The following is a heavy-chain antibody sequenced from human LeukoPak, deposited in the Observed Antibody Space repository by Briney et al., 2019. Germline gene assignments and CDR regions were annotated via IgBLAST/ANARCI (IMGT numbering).Heavy chain of an antibody. CDR2: IYPGDSDT. CDR3: ARHSIAAAADY. D-gene: IGHD6-13*01. CDR1: GHSFTSYR. J-gene: IGHJ4*02. V-gene: IGHV5-51*01. Sequence: GESLKISCKGSGHSFTSYRIGWVRQMPGKGLEWMGIIYPGDSDTRYSPSFQGQVTISADKSISTAYLQWSSLKASDTAMYYCARHSIAAAADYWGQGTLVTVSS.